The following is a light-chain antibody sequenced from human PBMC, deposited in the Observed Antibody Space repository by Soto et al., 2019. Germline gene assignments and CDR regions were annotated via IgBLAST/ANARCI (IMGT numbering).Light chain of an antibody. J-gene: IGLJ1*01. Sequence: QSVLTQPPSASGSPGQSVTISRTGTSSDVGNYKYVSWYQQHPGKAPKLMIYEVSNRPSGVSNRFSGSKSGNTASLTISGLQAEDETDYYCFSYTSSGTYVFGTGTKVTVL. V-gene: IGLV2-14*01. CDR1: SSDVGNYKY. CDR2: EVS. CDR3: FSYTSSGTYV.